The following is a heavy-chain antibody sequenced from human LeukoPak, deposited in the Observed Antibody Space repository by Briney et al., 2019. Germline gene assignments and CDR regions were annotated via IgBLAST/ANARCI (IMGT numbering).Heavy chain of an antibody. D-gene: IGHD3-16*01. CDR1: GGSISGSSYY. J-gene: IGHJ4*02. CDR3: ARGRRNYDYVWGSYQIYYFDY. V-gene: IGHV4-39*07. Sequence: SETLSLTCTVSGGSISGSSYYWGWIRQPPGKGLEWIGEINHSGSTNYNPSLKSRVTISVDTSKNQFSLKLSSVTAADTAVYYCARGRRNYDYVWGSYQIYYFDYWGQGTLVTVSS. CDR2: INHSGST.